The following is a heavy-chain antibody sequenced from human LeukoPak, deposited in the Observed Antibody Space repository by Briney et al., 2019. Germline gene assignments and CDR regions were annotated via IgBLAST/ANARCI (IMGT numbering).Heavy chain of an antibody. CDR1: GFTFSNFG. V-gene: IGHV3-23*01. CDR3: ARDLNWETY. CDR2: ISGSGGST. D-gene: IGHD7-27*01. Sequence: AGGSLRLSCAASGFTFSNFGMSWVRQAPGKGLEWVSVISGSGGSTYYADSVKGRFTISRDNSKNTLYLQMNSLRAEDTAVYYCARDLNWETYWGQGTLVTVSS. J-gene: IGHJ4*02.